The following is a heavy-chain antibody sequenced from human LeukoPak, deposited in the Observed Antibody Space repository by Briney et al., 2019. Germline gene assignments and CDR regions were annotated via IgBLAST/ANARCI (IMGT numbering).Heavy chain of an antibody. D-gene: IGHD3-10*01. CDR2: FDPEDGET. V-gene: IGHV1-24*01. CDR1: GYTLTELS. CDR3: ATGRHYYGSGSYNWFDP. J-gene: IGHJ5*02. Sequence: ASVKVSCKVSGYTLTELSMHWVRQAPGKGLEWMGGFDPEDGETIYAQKFQGRVTMTEDTSTDTAYMELSSLRSEDTAVYYCATGRHYYGSGSYNWFDPWGQGTLVTVSS.